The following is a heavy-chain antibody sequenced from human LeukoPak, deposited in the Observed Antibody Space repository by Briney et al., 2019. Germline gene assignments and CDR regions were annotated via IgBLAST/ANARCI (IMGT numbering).Heavy chain of an antibody. CDR2: IIPIFGTA. Sequence: EASVKVSCKASGGTFSSYAISWVRQAPGQGLEWMGGIIPIFGTANYAQKFQGSVTNTTDESTSTAYMEPSSLRSEDTARYYCATRPXXXXXSGXXXDXWGQGTMVXVSS. D-gene: IGHD2-15*01. CDR1: GGTFSSYA. J-gene: IGHJ3*02. CDR3: ATRPXXXXXSGXXXDX. V-gene: IGHV1-69*05.